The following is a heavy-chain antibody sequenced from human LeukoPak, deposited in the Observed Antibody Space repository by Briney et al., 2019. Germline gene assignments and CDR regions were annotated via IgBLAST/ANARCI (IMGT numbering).Heavy chain of an antibody. V-gene: IGHV1-18*01. CDR2: ISAYNGNT. Sequence: ASVKVSCKASGGTFSSYAISWARQAPGQGLEWMGWISAYNGNTNYAQKLQGRVTMTTDTSTSTAYMELRSLRSDDTAVYYCARDKGSGNDSPFDYWGQGTLVTVSS. J-gene: IGHJ4*02. D-gene: IGHD3-10*01. CDR1: GGTFSSYA. CDR3: ARDKGSGNDSPFDY.